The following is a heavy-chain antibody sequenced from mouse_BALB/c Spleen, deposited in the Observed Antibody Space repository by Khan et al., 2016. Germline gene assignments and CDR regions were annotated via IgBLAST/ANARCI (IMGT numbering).Heavy chain of an antibody. CDR3: GRVDY. Sequence: EVELVASGGGLVQPGGSRKLSCAASGFTFSSFGMHWGRQAPEKGLEWVAFISSGSSAIYYADTVQGRFTISRDNPKNTLFLQMTSLRSEDTAMYYCGRVDYWGQGTTLTVSS. V-gene: IGHV5-17*02. J-gene: IGHJ2*01. CDR2: ISSGSSAI. CDR1: GFTFSSFG.